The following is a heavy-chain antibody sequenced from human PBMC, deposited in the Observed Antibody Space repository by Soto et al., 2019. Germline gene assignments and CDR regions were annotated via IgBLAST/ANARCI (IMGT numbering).Heavy chain of an antibody. D-gene: IGHD2-15*01. V-gene: IGHV3-11*06. Sequence: GGSLRLSCAASGFTFSDYYMSWIRQAPGKGLEWVSYISSSSSYTNYADSVKGRFTISRDNAKNSLYLQMNSLRAEDTAVYYCARLYRVVAAYFDYWGQGTLVTV. CDR3: ARLYRVVAAYFDY. CDR1: GFTFSDYY. J-gene: IGHJ4*02. CDR2: ISSSSSYT.